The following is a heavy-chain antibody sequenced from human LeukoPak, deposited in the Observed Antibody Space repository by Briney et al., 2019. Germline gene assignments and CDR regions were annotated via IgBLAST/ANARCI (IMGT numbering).Heavy chain of an antibody. D-gene: IGHD3-22*01. CDR2: SNAGNGNT. CDR3: ARVFTMIVVVIIVSDAFDI. V-gene: IGHV1-3*02. CDR1: GYTFTSYA. Sequence: ASVKVSCKASGYTFTSYAMHWVRQAPGQRLEWMGWSNAGNGNTKYSQEFQGRVTITRDTSASTAYMELSSLRSEDMAVYYCARVFTMIVVVIIVSDAFDIWGQGTMVTVSS. J-gene: IGHJ3*02.